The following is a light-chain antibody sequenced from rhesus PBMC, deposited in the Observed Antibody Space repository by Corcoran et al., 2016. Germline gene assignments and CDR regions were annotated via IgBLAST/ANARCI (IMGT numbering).Light chain of an antibody. CDR2: EAS. CDR3: QHYYTTPWT. V-gene: IGKV1-25*01. J-gene: IGKJ1*01. CDR1: QGITND. Sequence: DIQMTQSPSSPSASVGDRVTITCRASQGITNDLAWYQQRPGETPKLLNYEASILQSGIPSRFSGSISGTDFTLTISSLQSENFATYYCQHYYTTPWTFGPGTKVEVK.